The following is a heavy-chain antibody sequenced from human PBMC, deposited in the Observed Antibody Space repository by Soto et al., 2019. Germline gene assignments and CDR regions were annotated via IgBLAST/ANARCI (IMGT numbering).Heavy chain of an antibody. D-gene: IGHD6-13*01. CDR2: ISGSGGST. J-gene: IGHJ5*02. CDR1: GFTFSSYA. V-gene: IGHV3-23*01. CDR3: AKDVIAAAGSNWFDP. Sequence: GESLKISCAASGFTFSSYAMSWVRQAPGKGLEWVSAISGSGGSTYYADSVKGRFTISRDNSKNTLYLQMNSLRAEDTAVYYCAKDVIAAAGSNWFDPWGQGTLVTVSS.